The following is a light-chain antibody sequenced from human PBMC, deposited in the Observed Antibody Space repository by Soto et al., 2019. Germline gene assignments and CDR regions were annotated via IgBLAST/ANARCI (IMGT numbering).Light chain of an antibody. Sequence: DIQITQSPSSVSASVGDRVTITCRASQGINNWLAWYQQKPGKAPMLLIYAASNLQSGVPSRFSGSGSGTDFTLTISSLQPEDFASYYCQQAYSFPLTFGGGTRVDVK. CDR3: QQAYSFPLT. CDR2: AAS. V-gene: IGKV1-12*01. J-gene: IGKJ4*01. CDR1: QGINNW.